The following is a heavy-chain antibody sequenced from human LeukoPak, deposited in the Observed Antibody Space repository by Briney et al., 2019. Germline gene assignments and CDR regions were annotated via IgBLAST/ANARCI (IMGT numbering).Heavy chain of an antibody. Sequence: ASVKVSCKASGYTFTGYYMHWVRQAPGQGLEWMGWINPNSGGTNYAQKFQGRVTMTRDTSISTAYMELSRLRSDDTAVYYCARDQTYYYDSSGYYYYYMDVWGKGTTVTVSS. J-gene: IGHJ6*03. D-gene: IGHD3-22*01. CDR1: GYTFTGYY. V-gene: IGHV1-2*02. CDR3: ARDQTYYYDSSGYYYYYMDV. CDR2: INPNSGGT.